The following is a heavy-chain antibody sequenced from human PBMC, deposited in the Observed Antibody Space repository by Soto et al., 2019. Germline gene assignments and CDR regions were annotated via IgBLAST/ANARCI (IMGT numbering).Heavy chain of an antibody. Sequence: SVKVSCKASGGTFTDLGLHWVRQAPGQGLEWMGGIIPIFGTPNYAQKFQGRVIITADEFTSTAHMELSSLRSEDTAVYYCARGWDHYDSSGLLTWFDPWGQGTLVTVS. V-gene: IGHV1-69*13. J-gene: IGHJ5*02. CDR3: ARGWDHYDSSGLLTWFDP. D-gene: IGHD3-22*01. CDR1: GGTFTDLG. CDR2: IIPIFGTP.